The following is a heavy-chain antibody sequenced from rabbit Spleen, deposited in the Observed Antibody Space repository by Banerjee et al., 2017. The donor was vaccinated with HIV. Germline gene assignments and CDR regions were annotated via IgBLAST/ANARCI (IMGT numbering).Heavy chain of an antibody. CDR2: IDTGSSGFT. V-gene: IGHV1S40*01. J-gene: IGHJ4*01. CDR3: ARDGAGGSYFAL. CDR1: GVSFSSNSY. Sequence: QSLEESGGDLVKPGASLTLTCTASGVSFSSNSYMCWVRQAPGKGLEWIACIDTGSSGFTYFATWAKGRFTCSKTSSTTVTLQMTRLTAADTATYFCARDGAGGSYFALWGPGTLVTVS. D-gene: IGHD8-1*01.